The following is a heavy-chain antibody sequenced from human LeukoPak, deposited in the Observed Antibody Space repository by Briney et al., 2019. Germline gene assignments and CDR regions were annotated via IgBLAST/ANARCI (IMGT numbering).Heavy chain of an antibody. CDR1: GGSMSSYY. Sequence: SETLSLTCTVSGGSMSSYYWSWIRQPPGKGLEWIRYIYYSGSTKYNPSLKSRVTISVDTSKNQFSLKLSSVTAADTAVYCARGARAGYNLEPFDYWGQGTLVTVSS. D-gene: IGHD5-24*01. CDR3: ARGARAGYNLEPFDY. V-gene: IGHV4-59*08. CDR2: IYYSGST. J-gene: IGHJ4*02.